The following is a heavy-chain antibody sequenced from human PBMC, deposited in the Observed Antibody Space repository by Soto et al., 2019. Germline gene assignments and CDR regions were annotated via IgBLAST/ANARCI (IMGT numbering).Heavy chain of an antibody. J-gene: IGHJ4*02. V-gene: IGHV4-31*03. CDR1: GGSISSGGYY. Sequence: QVQLQESGPGLVKPSQTLSLTCTVSGGSISSGGYYWSWIRQHPGKGLEWIGYIYYSGSTYYNPSLKSRVTISVDTSKNQFSLKLSSVTAADTAVYYCASTCLYRLWFGAQNFKRGGCSSWGQGTLVTVSS. CDR3: ASTCLYRLWFGAQNFKRGGCSS. D-gene: IGHD3-10*01. CDR2: IYYSGST.